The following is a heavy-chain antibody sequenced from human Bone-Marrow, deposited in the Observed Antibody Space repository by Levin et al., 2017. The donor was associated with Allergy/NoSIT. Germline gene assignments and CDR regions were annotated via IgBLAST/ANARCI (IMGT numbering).Heavy chain of an antibody. J-gene: IGHJ6*03. CDR1: GFTFSSYG. V-gene: IGHV3-33*01. CDR2: IWYDGSNK. Sequence: LSGGSLRLSCAASGFTFSSYGMHWVRQAPGKGLEWVAVIWYDGSNKYYADSVKGRFTISRDNSKNTLYLQMNSLRAEDTAVYYCARDGVSIAAAGRYYYYYMDVWGKGTTVTVSS. CDR3: ARDGVSIAAAGRYYYYYMDV. D-gene: IGHD6-13*01.